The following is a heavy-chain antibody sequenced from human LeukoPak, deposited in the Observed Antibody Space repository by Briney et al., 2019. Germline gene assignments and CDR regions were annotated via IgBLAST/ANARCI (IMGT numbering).Heavy chain of an antibody. CDR1: GFPFSSYW. J-gene: IGHJ4*02. CDR2: IRQDGDET. D-gene: IGHD3/OR15-3a*01. Sequence: GGSPRLSCAASGFPFSSYWMGWVRQAPGKGLESVASIRQDGDETYYVDALKGRFTISRDNAKNLLDLQMNSLRAEDTAIYYCARINKFEGDDFPPVEDHHFDFWGQGTLVTVSS. V-gene: IGHV3-7*03. CDR3: ARINKFEGDDFPPVEDHHFDF.